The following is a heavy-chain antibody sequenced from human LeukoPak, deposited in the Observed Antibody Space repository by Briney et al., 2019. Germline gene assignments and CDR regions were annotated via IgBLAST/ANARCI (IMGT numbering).Heavy chain of an antibody. D-gene: IGHD5-24*01. V-gene: IGHV1-69*05. Sequence: RASVKVSCKASGGTFSSYAISWVRQAPGQGLEWMGGIIPIFGTANYAQKFQGRVTITTDESTSTAYMELSSLRSEDTAVYYCASRDGYNLFVHWGQGTLVTVSS. CDR3: ASRDGYNLFVH. CDR2: IIPIFGTA. CDR1: GGTFSSYA. J-gene: IGHJ4*02.